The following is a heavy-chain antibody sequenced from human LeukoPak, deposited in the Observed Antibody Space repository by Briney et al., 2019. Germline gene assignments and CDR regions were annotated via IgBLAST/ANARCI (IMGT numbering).Heavy chain of an antibody. CDR1: GHTFTTYY. V-gene: IGHV1-46*01. CDR2: INPSGDGT. CDR3: AKETPNTGWFDP. Sequence: ASVKVSCKASGHTFTTYYVHLVRQAPGQGLEWMGVINPSGDGTNYPQRFQGRVTLTRDTSTSTVYMELTNLRSEDTAMYYCAKETPNTGWFDPWGQGTLVTVSS. D-gene: IGHD1-14*01. J-gene: IGHJ5*02.